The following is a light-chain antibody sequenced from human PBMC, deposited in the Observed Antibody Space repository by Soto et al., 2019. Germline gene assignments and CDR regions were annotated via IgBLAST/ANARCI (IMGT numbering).Light chain of an antibody. V-gene: IGKV1-16*01. CDR2: GAS. Sequence: DIQMTQSPSSLSASVGDRVTITCRASHDTSNSVAWFQQKPGMAPKSLIYGASTLQSGVSSRFSGSGSGTHFTLTITSLQPDDFATYYCQHYNSYSEAFGQGTKVDIK. J-gene: IGKJ1*01. CDR3: QHYNSYSEA. CDR1: HDTSNS.